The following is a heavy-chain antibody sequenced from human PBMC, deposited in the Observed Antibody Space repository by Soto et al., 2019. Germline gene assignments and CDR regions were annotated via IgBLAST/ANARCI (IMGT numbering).Heavy chain of an antibody. CDR3: ARARHYYGSGSYYNIPPNYYYYYGMDV. V-gene: IGHV1-69*13. CDR1: GGTFSSYA. J-gene: IGHJ6*02. D-gene: IGHD3-10*01. CDR2: IIPIFGTA. Sequence: SVKVSCKASGGTFSSYAISWVRQAPGQGLEWMGGIIPIFGTANYAQKFQGRVTITADESTSTAYMELSSLRSEDTAVYYCARARHYYGSGSYYNIPPNYYYYYGMDVWGQGTTVTVSS.